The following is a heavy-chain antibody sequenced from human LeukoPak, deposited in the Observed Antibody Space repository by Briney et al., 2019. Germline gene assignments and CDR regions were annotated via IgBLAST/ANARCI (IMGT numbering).Heavy chain of an antibody. CDR2: INHSGST. V-gene: IGHV4-34*01. J-gene: IGHJ4*02. CDR3: ASYRSSLGYDY. D-gene: IGHD5-18*01. Sequence: SETLSLTCAVYGGSFSGYYWSWIRQPPGKGLEWIGEINHSGSTNYNPSLKSRVTISVDTSKNQFSLKLSSATAADTAVYYCASYRSSLGYDYWGQGTLVTVSS. CDR1: GGSFSGYY.